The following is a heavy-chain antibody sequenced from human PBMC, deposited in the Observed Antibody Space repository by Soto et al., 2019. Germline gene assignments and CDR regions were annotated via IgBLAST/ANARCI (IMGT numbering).Heavy chain of an antibody. CDR3: ARGQGSGYFGP. J-gene: IGHJ4*03. Sequence: EVQLVQSGAEMKKPEESLKISCKGSGYTFTDYWIGWVRQMPGKGLEWMGIIWPGDSDTRYSPSFQGQVTISVDKSISTAYRQWSSLMASDPAIYYCARGQGSGYFGPWGEGTLVTVSS. V-gene: IGHV5-51*01. CDR1: GYTFTDYW. CDR2: IWPGDSDT.